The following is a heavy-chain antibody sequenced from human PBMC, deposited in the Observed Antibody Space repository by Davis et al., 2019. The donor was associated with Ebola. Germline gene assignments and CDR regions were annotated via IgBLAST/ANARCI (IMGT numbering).Heavy chain of an antibody. CDR3: AKDFAPSYSSSWYVLGFDY. D-gene: IGHD6-13*01. V-gene: IGHV3-43*01. CDR1: GFTFDDYT. Sequence: GESLKISCAASGFTFDDYTMHWVRQAPGKGLEWVSLISWDGGSTYYADSVKGRFSISRDNSKNSLYLQMNSLRTEDTALYYCAKDFAPSYSSSWYVLGFDYWGQGTLVTVSS. CDR2: ISWDGGST. J-gene: IGHJ4*02.